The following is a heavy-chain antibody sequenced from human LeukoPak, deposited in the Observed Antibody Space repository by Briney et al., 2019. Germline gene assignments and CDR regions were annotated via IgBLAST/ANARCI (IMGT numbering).Heavy chain of an antibody. D-gene: IGHD3-10*01. CDR2: IYYSGST. V-gene: IGHV4-39*07. CDR1: GGSISSSSYY. Sequence: PSETLSLTCTVSGGSISSSSYYWGWIRQPPGKGLEWIGSIYYSGSTYYNPSLKSRVTISVDTSKNQFSLKLSSVTAADTAVYYCARVSPYGSGSYPYFDYWGQGTLVTVSS. J-gene: IGHJ4*02. CDR3: ARVSPYGSGSYPYFDY.